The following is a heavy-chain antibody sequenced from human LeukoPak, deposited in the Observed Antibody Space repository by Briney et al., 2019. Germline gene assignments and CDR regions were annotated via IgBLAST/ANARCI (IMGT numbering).Heavy chain of an antibody. V-gene: IGHV3-9*01. CDR1: GFTFADYA. Sequence: SLRLSCAASGFTFADYAMHWVRQAPGKGLEWVSGISWNSGSIDYADSVKGRFTISRDNAKKSLYLQMDSLRPEDTALYYCSKGNYSMDVWGQGTTVTVSS. D-gene: IGHD3-10*01. J-gene: IGHJ6*02. CDR2: ISWNSGSI. CDR3: SKGNYSMDV.